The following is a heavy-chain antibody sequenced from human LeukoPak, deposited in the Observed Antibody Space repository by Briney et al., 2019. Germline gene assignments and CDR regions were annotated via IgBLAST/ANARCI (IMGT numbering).Heavy chain of an antibody. CDR2: ISTSSNYI. J-gene: IGHJ4*02. Sequence: GGSLRLSCAASGFTLSGYSMNWVRQAPGKGLEWVSSISTSSNYIYYADSVKGRFSISRDNAKNSLYLQMNSLRAEDTAMYYCARGRRSIAVAGPSLSDYWGQGTLVTVSS. D-gene: IGHD6-19*01. CDR3: ARGRRSIAVAGPSLSDY. V-gene: IGHV3-21*01. CDR1: GFTLSGYS.